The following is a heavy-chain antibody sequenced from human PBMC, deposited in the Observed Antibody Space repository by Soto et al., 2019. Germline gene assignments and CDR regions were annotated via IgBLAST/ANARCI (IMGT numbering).Heavy chain of an antibody. Sequence: QVQMVQSGAEVKKPGASVKVSCKASGYTLTSYYVHWVRQAPGQGLEWMGMINPSGGDTSYGPKSQGRVTMTRDTSTSTVYMEQSSLRSEDTAVYYCARRNMIYDYWGQGALVTVSS. CDR1: GYTLTSYY. D-gene: IGHD3-22*01. CDR2: INPSGGDT. CDR3: ARRNMIYDY. V-gene: IGHV1-46*01. J-gene: IGHJ4*02.